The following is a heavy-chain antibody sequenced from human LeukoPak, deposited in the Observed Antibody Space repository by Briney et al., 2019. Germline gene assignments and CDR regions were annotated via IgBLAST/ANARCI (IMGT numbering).Heavy chain of an antibody. CDR2: FDPEDGET. D-gene: IGHD6-13*01. CDR3: ATGRAAAGPFDY. CDR1: GYTLTELS. J-gene: IGHJ4*02. V-gene: IGHV1-24*01. Sequence: SVKVSCKVSGYTLTELSMHWVRQAPGKGLEWMGGFDPEDGETIYAQKFQGRVTMTEDTSTDTAYMELSSLRSEDTAVYYCATGRAAAGPFDYWGQGTLVTVSS.